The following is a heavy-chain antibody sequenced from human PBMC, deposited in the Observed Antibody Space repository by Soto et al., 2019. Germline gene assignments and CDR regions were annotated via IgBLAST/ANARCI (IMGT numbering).Heavy chain of an antibody. CDR2: IYWDDDK. V-gene: IGHV2-5*02. CDR1: GFSLSTSGVG. Sequence: QITLKESGPTLVKHTQTLTLTCTFSGFSLSTSGVGVGWIRQPPGKALEWLALIYWDDDKRYSPSLKSRLTITKDTSKNQVVLTMTNMDPVDTATYYCAHRLHGSGSYLFDYWGQGTLVTVSS. D-gene: IGHD3-10*01. J-gene: IGHJ4*02. CDR3: AHRLHGSGSYLFDY.